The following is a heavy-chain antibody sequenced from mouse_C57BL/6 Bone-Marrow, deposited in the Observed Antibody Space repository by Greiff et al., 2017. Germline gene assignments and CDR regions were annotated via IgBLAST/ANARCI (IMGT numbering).Heavy chain of an antibody. CDR3: ARPLITTVVSDWYFDV. D-gene: IGHD1-1*01. Sequence: QVQLQQPGAELVRPGTSVKLSCKASGYTFTSYWMHWVKQRPGQGLEWIGVIDPSDSYTNYNQKFKGKATLTVDTSSSTAYMQLSSLTSEDSAVYYCARPLITTVVSDWYFDVWGTGTTVTVSS. CDR1: GYTFTSYW. V-gene: IGHV1-59*01. J-gene: IGHJ1*03. CDR2: IDPSDSYT.